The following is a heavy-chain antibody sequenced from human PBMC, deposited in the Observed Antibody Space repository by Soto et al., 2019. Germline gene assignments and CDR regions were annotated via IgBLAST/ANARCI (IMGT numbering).Heavy chain of an antibody. J-gene: IGHJ3*02. Sequence: VGSLRLSCAASGFTVSSNYMGWVRQAPGKGLEWASVIYSGGSTYYADSVKGRFTISRDNSKNTLYLQMNSLRAEDTAVYYCAGGPTVGDAFDIWGQGTMVTVSS. CDR3: AGGPTVGDAFDI. CDR2: IYSGGST. CDR1: GFTVSSNY. V-gene: IGHV3-53*01.